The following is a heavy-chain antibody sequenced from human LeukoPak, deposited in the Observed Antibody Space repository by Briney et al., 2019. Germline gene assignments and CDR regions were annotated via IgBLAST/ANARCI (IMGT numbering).Heavy chain of an antibody. CDR3: ARGGIAAAGIWFDP. CDR1: GGSISSGGYS. D-gene: IGHD6-13*01. CDR2: IYHSGST. V-gene: IGHV4-30-2*01. J-gene: IGHJ5*02. Sequence: PSETLSLTCAVSGGSISSGGYSWSWIRQPPGKGLEWIGYIYHSGSTYYNPSLKSRVTISVDRSKNQLSLKLSSVTAADTAVYYCARGGIAAAGIWFDPWGQGTLVTVSS.